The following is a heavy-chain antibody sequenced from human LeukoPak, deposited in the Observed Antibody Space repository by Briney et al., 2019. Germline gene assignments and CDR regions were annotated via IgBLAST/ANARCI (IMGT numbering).Heavy chain of an antibody. V-gene: IGHV5-51*01. CDR3: VRLGFRHLWIDY. D-gene: IGHD2-21*01. J-gene: IGHJ4*02. CDR2: IYPGDSAI. Sequence: PGESLKISCKASGYIFTTYWIGWVRQMPGKGLQWMGIIYPGDSAITYSPSFQGQVTISAHKSISTAYLQWSSLKASDTAMYYCVRLGFRHLWIDYWGQGTLVTVSS. CDR1: GYIFTTYW.